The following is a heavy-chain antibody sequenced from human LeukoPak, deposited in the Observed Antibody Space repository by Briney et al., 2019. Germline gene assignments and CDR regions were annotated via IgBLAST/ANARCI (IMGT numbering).Heavy chain of an antibody. J-gene: IGHJ5*02. CDR2: ISAYNGNT. Sequence: ASVKVSCKASGYTFISYGISWVRQAPGQGLEWMGWISAYNGNTNYAQKLQGRVTMTTDTSTSTAYMELRSLRSDDTAVYYCARGLISAVAGYWFDPWGQGTLVTVSS. CDR3: ARGLISAVAGYWFDP. V-gene: IGHV1-18*01. D-gene: IGHD6-19*01. CDR1: GYTFISYG.